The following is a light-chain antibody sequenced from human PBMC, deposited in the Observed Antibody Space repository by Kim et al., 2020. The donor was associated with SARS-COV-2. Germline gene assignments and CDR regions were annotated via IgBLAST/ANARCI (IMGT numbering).Light chain of an antibody. CDR2: GKN. J-gene: IGLJ3*02. CDR3: NSRDSSGNHLE. Sequence: AVRQTVRITCQGDSLRSYYASWYQQKPGQAPVLVIYGKNNRPSGIPDRFSGSSSGNTASLTITGAQAEDEADYYCNSRDSSGNHLEFGGGTQLTVL. CDR1: SLRSYY. V-gene: IGLV3-19*01.